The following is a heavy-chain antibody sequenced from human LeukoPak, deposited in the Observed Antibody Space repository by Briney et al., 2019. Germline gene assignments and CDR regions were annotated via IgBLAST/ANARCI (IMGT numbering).Heavy chain of an antibody. Sequence: NLGGSLRLSCAASGFTFSSYSMNWGRQAPGKGLEWVSSITSSSSYIYYADSVKGRFSVCRDNAKNSLYLQMNSLGDEDTAVYYCASGRNVGITGTTGAFDIWGQGTIVTLSS. V-gene: IGHV3-21*01. J-gene: IGHJ3*02. CDR3: ASGRNVGITGTTGAFDI. CDR1: GFTFSSYS. D-gene: IGHD1-7*01. CDR2: ITSSSSYI.